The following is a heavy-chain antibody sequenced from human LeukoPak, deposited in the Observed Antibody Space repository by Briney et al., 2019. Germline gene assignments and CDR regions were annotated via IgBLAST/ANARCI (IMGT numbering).Heavy chain of an antibody. CDR2: INPSGGST. CDR1: GYTFTSYY. Sequence: ASVKVSCKASGYTFTSYYMHWVRQAPGQGLEWMGIINPSGGSTSYAQKFQGRVTITTDESTSTAYMELSSLRSEDTAVYYCARDYGDNYFDYWGQGTLVTVSS. D-gene: IGHD4-17*01. J-gene: IGHJ4*02. V-gene: IGHV1-46*01. CDR3: ARDYGDNYFDY.